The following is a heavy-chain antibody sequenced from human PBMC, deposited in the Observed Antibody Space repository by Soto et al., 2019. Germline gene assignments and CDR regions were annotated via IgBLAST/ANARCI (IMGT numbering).Heavy chain of an antibody. J-gene: IGHJ4*02. CDR2: IIPIFGTA. CDR1: GGSFSIYA. D-gene: IGHD6-13*01. CDR3: ARELQAAGRPQVG. Sequence: GTSVKVSCKACGGSFSIYAISWVRQVPGQGLEWMGGIIPIFGTANYAQKFQGRVTITADESTSTAYMELSSLRSEDTAVYYCARELQAAGRPQVGWGQGTLVTVSS. V-gene: IGHV1-69*13.